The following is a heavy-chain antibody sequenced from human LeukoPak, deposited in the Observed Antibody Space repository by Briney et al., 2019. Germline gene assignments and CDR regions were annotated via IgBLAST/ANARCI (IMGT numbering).Heavy chain of an antibody. CDR1: GFTFSSYS. CDR3: ARDVCSSTSCYAFDY. V-gene: IGHV3-21*01. J-gene: IGHJ4*02. D-gene: IGHD2-2*01. CDR2: ISSSSSYI. Sequence: GGSLRLSCAASGFTFSSYSRNWVRQAPGKGLEWVSSISSSSSYIYYADSVKGRFTISRDNAKNPLYLQMNSLRAEDTAVYYCARDVCSSTSCYAFDYWGQGTLVTVSS.